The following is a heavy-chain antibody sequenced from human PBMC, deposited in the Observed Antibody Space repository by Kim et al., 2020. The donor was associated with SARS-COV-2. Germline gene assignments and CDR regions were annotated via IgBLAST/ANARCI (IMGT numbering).Heavy chain of an antibody. CDR3: ARGGGGYVYLDY. CDR2: ISYDGSNK. J-gene: IGHJ4*02. V-gene: IGHV3-30-3*01. D-gene: IGHD5-18*01. CDR1: GFTFSTYA. Sequence: GGSLRLSCAASGFTFSTYAIHWVRQALGKGLEWVAVISYDGSNKYYADSVKGRFTISRDNSKNTLYLQMNSLRAEDTAVYYCARGGGGYVYLDYWGQGTLVTVSS.